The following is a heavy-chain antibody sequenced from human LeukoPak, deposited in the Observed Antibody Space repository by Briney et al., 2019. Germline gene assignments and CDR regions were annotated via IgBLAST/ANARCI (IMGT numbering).Heavy chain of an antibody. D-gene: IGHD2-15*01. Sequence: GGSLRLSCAASGFTFGSYWMSWVRQAPGKGLEWVANIKQDGSEKYYVDSVKGRFTISRDNAKNSLYLQMNSLRAEDTAVYYCARELGYCSGGSCYRPMRWGQGTLVTVSS. CDR3: ARELGYCSGGSCYRPMR. J-gene: IGHJ4*02. V-gene: IGHV3-7*01. CDR1: GFTFGSYW. CDR2: IKQDGSEK.